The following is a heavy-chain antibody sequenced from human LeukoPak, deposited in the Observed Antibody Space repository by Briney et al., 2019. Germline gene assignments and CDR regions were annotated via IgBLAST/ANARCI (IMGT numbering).Heavy chain of an antibody. CDR1: GFSLSSYW. V-gene: IGHV3-7*01. Sequence: GGSLRLSCAAAGFSLSSYWMSWVRQAPGKGLQWVANIKHDGSNEYYVDSVKGRFTISRDNAKNSVCLQMNSLRAEDTAVYYCARDDSEFDYWGQGTLVTVSS. J-gene: IGHJ4*02. CDR2: IKHDGSNE. CDR3: ARDDSEFDY. D-gene: IGHD2-21*02.